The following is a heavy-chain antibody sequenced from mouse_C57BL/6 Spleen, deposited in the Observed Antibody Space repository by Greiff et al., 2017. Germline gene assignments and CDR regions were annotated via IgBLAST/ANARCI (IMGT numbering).Heavy chain of an antibody. J-gene: IGHJ2*01. V-gene: IGHV1-26*01. CDR2: INPNNGGT. Sequence: VQLQQSGPELVKPGASVKISCKASGYTFTDYYMNWVKQSHGKSLEWIGDINPNNGGTSYNQKFKGKATLTVDKSSSTAYMELRSLTSEDSAVYYCARSMRSDYGIDYWGQGTTLTVSS. D-gene: IGHD2-1*01. CDR1: GYTFTDYY. CDR3: ARSMRSDYGIDY.